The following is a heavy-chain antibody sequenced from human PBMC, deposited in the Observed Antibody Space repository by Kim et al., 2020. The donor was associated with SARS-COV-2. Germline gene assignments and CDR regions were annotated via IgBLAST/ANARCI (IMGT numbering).Heavy chain of an antibody. D-gene: IGHD3-10*01. Sequence: GGSLRLSCAASGFTFSSYGMHWVRQAPGKGLEWVAVISYDGSNKYYADSVKGRFTISRDNSKNTLYLQMNSLRAEDTAVYYCAKNQAVAVPRGFDYWGQGTLVTVSS. J-gene: IGHJ4*02. V-gene: IGHV3-30*18. CDR2: ISYDGSNK. CDR3: AKNQAVAVPRGFDY. CDR1: GFTFSSYG.